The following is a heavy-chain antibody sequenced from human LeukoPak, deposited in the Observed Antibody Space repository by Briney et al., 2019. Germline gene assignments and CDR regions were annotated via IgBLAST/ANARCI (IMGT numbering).Heavy chain of an antibody. CDR1: GGSISGYY. V-gene: IGHV4-59*01. Sequence: SETLSLTCTVSGGSISGYYWSWIRQPPGKGLEWIGFIYCSGSTNYNPSLKSRVTISVDTSKNQFSLKLTSVTAADTAVYYCARGYYNSGGHYYFDYWGQGTLVTVSS. J-gene: IGHJ4*02. CDR2: IYCSGST. CDR3: ARGYYNSGGHYYFDY. D-gene: IGHD3-22*01.